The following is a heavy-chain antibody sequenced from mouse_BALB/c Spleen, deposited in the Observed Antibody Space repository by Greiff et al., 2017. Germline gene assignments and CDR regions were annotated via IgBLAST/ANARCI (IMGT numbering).Heavy chain of an antibody. D-gene: IGHD2-14*01. J-gene: IGHJ4*01. V-gene: IGHV5-6-2*01. Sequence: EVHLVESGGGLVKLGGSLKLSCAASGFTFSSYYMSWVRQTPEKRLELVAAINSNGGSTYYPDTVKGRFTISRDNAKNTLYLQMSSLKSEDTALYYCARHDRYDYYYAMDYWGQGTSVTVSS. CDR2: INSNGGST. CDR3: ARHDRYDYYYAMDY. CDR1: GFTFSSYY.